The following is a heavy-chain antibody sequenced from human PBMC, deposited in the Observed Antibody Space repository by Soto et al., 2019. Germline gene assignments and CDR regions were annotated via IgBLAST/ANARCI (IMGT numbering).Heavy chain of an antibody. J-gene: IGHJ6*02. CDR3: ARDIGEYYYYSMDV. CDR2: IIPIFGTA. D-gene: IGHD3-3*01. V-gene: IGHV1-69*13. Sequence: SVTVSCTASGGTFSSYAISWVRQAPGQGLEWMGGIIPIFGTANYAQKFQGRVTITADESTSTAYMELSSLRSEDTAVYYCARDIGEYYYYSMDVWGQGTTVTVA. CDR1: GGTFSSYA.